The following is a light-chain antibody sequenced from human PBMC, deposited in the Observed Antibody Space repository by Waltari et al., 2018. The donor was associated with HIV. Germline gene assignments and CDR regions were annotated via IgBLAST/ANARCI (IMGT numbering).Light chain of an antibody. CDR1: RGINNS. Sequence: DIQVTQSPSSLSASVVDRVTITCRASRGINNSLAWFQQKPGKVPKPLIYAASTLQTGVPAKFSGSGSGTDFTLTISTLQPEDLATYYCLQYITYPFTFGPGTTVDI. J-gene: IGKJ3*01. CDR2: AAS. V-gene: IGKV1-16*02. CDR3: LQYITYPFT.